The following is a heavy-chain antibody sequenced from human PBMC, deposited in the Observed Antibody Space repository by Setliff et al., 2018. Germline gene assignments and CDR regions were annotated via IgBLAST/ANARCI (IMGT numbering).Heavy chain of an antibody. J-gene: IGHJ4*02. CDR1: GYTFSANA. CDR3: ARGSRGFDY. V-gene: IGHV1-3*04. CDR2: IYTDNGNT. Sequence: GASVKVSCKASGYTFSANAIHWVRQAPGQRLEWMGFIYTDNGNTKYSKNFQDRVAITRDTSASTAYMELSSLTSEDTAAYFCARGSRGFDYWGQGALVTVSS.